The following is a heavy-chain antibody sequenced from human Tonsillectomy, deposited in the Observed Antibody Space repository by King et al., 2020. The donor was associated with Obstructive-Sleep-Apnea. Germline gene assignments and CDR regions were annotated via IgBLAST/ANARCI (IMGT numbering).Heavy chain of an antibody. CDR1: GFTFSSYS. CDR3: ASLLGYCSSTSCYGSYGMDV. D-gene: IGHD2-2*01. CDR2: ISSSSSTI. J-gene: IGHJ6*02. Sequence: VQLVESGGGLVQPGGSLRLSCAASGFTFSSYSMNWVRQAPGKGLECVSYISSSSSTIYYADSVKGRFTISRDNAKNSLYLQMNSLRAEDTAVYYCASLLGYCSSTSCYGSYGMDVWGQGTTVTVSS. V-gene: IGHV3-48*04.